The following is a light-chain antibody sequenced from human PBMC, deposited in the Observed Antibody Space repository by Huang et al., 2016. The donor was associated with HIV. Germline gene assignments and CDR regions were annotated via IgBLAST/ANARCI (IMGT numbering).Light chain of an antibody. CDR3: QQYHSLPWT. Sequence: DIQMTQSPFSLSASVGDRVTITCRGSQGIGNSLAWYQQKPDKAPRLLLYDTSTLEMGAPSRFSGSGSGTHYTLTINTLQPEDIASYYCQQYHSLPWTFGQGTKVEIK. V-gene: IGKV1-NL1*01. CDR1: QGIGNS. J-gene: IGKJ1*01. CDR2: DTS.